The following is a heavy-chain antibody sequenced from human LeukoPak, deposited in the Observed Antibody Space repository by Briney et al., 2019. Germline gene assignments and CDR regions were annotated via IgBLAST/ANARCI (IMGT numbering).Heavy chain of an antibody. V-gene: IGHV3-23*01. CDR3: AQGFSSGWYPY. CDR2: ISVNGDTT. D-gene: IGHD6-19*01. CDR1: GFSVSSFG. Sequence: GGSLRLSCAVSGFSVSSFGMSWVRQAPGKGLEWISAISVNGDTTWYADSVRGRFIIPRDNSKNTLDLQLSSLRAEDTAVYYCAQGFSSGWYPYWGQGSLVSVSA. J-gene: IGHJ4*02.